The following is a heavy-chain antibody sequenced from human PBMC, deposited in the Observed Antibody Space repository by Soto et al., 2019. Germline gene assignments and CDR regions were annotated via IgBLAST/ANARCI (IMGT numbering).Heavy chain of an antibody. Sequence: GWSLRLSCVASGFTFRISEMSWVRQAPGRGLEWVSTISGSAGSKYYADPVKGRFTISSDNSKNTLYLQMNSLRAEDTAKYYCAKEYSSGWYFLDSWGQGTQVTV. D-gene: IGHD6-19*01. V-gene: IGHV3-23*01. CDR2: ISGSAGSK. CDR1: GFTFRISE. CDR3: AKEYSSGWYFLDS. J-gene: IGHJ4*02.